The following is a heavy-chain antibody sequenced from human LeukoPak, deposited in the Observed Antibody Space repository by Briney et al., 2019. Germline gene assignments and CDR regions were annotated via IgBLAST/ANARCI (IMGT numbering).Heavy chain of an antibody. J-gene: IGHJ4*02. CDR1: GDSGSSNSAA. V-gene: IGHV6-1*01. CDR3: AMWVCAYSSSWEGYFDY. D-gene: IGHD6-13*01. CDR2: TYYKSKWYN. Sequence: SQTLSLTCAISGDSGSSNSAAWNWSRQSPSRGLERLGRTYYKSKWYNEYAVSVKSRITINPDTSENQFSLQLNSVTPEDTAGDYCAMWVCAYSSSWEGYFDYWGQGTLVTVSS.